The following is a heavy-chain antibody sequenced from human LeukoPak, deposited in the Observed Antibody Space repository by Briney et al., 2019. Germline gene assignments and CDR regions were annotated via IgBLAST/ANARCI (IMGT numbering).Heavy chain of an antibody. CDR2: INHSGST. Sequence: PSETLSLTCAVYGGSFSGYYWSWIRQPPGKGPEWIGEINHSGSTNYNPSLKSRVTISVDTSKNQFSLKLSSVTAADTAVYYCATLGGEDDRDFDYWGQGTLVTVSS. CDR3: ATLGGEDDRDFDY. CDR1: GGSFSGYY. J-gene: IGHJ4*02. V-gene: IGHV4-34*01. D-gene: IGHD3-10*01.